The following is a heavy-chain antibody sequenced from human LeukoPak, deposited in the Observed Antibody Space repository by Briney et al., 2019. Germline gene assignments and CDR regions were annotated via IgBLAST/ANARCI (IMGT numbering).Heavy chain of an antibody. CDR2: VSHDTRTK. V-gene: IGHV3-30*10. J-gene: IGHJ4*02. D-gene: IGHD5-12*01. CDR3: ARAIVGTENFDY. CDR1: GFSFSTYA. Sequence: GGSLRLSCSASGFSFSTYAMHWVRQAPGKGLEWVAVVSHDTRTKYYTDSLKGRFTISRDNSKNTLYLQMNGLRTDDTAVYYCARAIVGTENFDYWGQGTLVTVSS.